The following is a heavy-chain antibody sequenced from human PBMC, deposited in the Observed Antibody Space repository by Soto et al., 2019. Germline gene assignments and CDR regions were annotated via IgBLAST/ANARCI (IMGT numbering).Heavy chain of an antibody. CDR1: GFTFSNVW. D-gene: IGHD6-6*01. J-gene: IGHJ4*02. V-gene: IGHV3-15*01. CDR2: IKSKRDGGAI. Sequence: GGSLRLSCAASGFTFSNVWMSWVRQAPGKGLEWLGLIKSKRDGGAIDHAAPVKGRFTISRDDSENTLYLQMNSLVLEDTAVYYCTTGLFGGSSNTHYWRQGTLVTVSS. CDR3: TTGLFGGSSNTHY.